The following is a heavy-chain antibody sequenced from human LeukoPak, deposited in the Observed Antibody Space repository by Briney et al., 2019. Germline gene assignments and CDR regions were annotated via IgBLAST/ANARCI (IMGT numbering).Heavy chain of an antibody. CDR3: ARDSSGWLYIFDY. D-gene: IGHD2-2*02. J-gene: IGHJ4*02. CDR1: GGSISSYY. CDR2: IYHSGST. Sequence: SETLPLTCTVSGGSISSYYWSWIRQPAGKGLEWIGYIYHSGSTYYNPSLKSRVTISVDRSKNQFSLKLSSVTAADTAVYYCARDSSGWLYIFDYWGQGTLVTVSS. V-gene: IGHV4-59*12.